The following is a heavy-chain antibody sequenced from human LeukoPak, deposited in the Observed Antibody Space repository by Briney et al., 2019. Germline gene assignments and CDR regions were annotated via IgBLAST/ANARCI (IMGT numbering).Heavy chain of an antibody. Sequence: PSETLSLTCTVSGGSISSYYWSWIRQPPGRGLEWIGYIYHSGSTNYNPSLKSRVTISVDTSKNQFSLKLSSVTAADTAVYYCARGVSYYDSSGYYNEYFQHWGQGTLVTVSS. D-gene: IGHD3-22*01. CDR1: GGSISSYY. CDR2: IYHSGST. J-gene: IGHJ1*01. CDR3: ARGVSYYDSSGYYNEYFQH. V-gene: IGHV4-59*08.